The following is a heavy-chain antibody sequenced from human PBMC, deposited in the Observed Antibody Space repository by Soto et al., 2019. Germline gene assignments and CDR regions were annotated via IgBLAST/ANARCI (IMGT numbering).Heavy chain of an antibody. D-gene: IGHD3-10*01. CDR2: INPNSGGT. Sequence: ASVKVSCKASGYTFTGYYMHWVRQAPGQGLEWMGWINPNSGGTNYAQKFQGWVTMTRDTSISTAYMELSRLRSDDTAVYYCARTRIWFGDNYYYYGMDVWGQGTTVTVSS. V-gene: IGHV1-2*04. CDR1: GYTFTGYY. J-gene: IGHJ6*02. CDR3: ARTRIWFGDNYYYYGMDV.